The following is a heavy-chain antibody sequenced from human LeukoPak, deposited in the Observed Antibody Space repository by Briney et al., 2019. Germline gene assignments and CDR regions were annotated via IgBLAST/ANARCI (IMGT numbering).Heavy chain of an antibody. J-gene: IGHJ6*02. CDR1: GFTVSSNY. D-gene: IGHD2-2*03. CDR2: IYSGGST. Sequence: GGSLRLSCAASGFTVSSNYTSWVRQAPGKGLEWVSVIYSGGSTYYADSVKGRFTISRDNSKNTLYLQMNSLRAEDTAVYYCARGFGYCSSTSCRPDYYGMDVWGQGTTVTVSS. CDR3: ARGFGYCSSTSCRPDYYGMDV. V-gene: IGHV3-53*01.